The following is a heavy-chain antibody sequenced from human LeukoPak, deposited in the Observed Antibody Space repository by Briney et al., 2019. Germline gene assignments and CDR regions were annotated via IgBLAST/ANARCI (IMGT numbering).Heavy chain of an antibody. Sequence: PGGSLRLSCAASGFTVSSNDMNWVRQAPGKGLEWVSVIYSGGSTFSVDSVKGRFTISRDNSKNTLYLQMNSLRAEDTALYYCARGAGAYNYYAMDVWGQGTTVTVFS. CDR2: IYSGGST. V-gene: IGHV3-66*01. CDR3: ARGAGAYNYYAMDV. J-gene: IGHJ6*02. D-gene: IGHD6-19*01. CDR1: GFTVSSND.